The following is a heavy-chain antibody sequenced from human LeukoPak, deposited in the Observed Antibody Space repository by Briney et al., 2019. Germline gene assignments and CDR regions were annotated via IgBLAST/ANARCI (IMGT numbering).Heavy chain of an antibody. CDR2: IKQDGSEK. V-gene: IGHV3-7*03. D-gene: IGHD2/OR15-2a*01. Sequence: GGSPRLSCAASGFTFSSYWMSWVRQAPGKGLEWVANIKQDGSEKYYVDSVKGRFTIPRDNAKNSLYLQMNSLRAEDTALYYCAKDISGRRLEACDYWGQGTLVTVSS. CDR1: GFTFSSYW. J-gene: IGHJ4*02. CDR3: AKDISGRRLEACDY.